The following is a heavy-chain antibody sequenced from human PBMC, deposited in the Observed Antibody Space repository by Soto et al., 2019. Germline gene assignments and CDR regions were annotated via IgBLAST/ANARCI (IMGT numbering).Heavy chain of an antibody. V-gene: IGHV4-30-2*01. J-gene: IGHJ4*02. Sequence: PSETLSLTWAVSGGSLSSGGYSCNWIRQPPGKGLEWIGYIYHSGSTYYNPSLKSRVTISVDRSKNQFSLKLSSVTAADTAVYYCARGMTTVTTFDYWGQGTLVTVSS. D-gene: IGHD4-17*01. CDR3: ARGMTTVTTFDY. CDR2: IYHSGST. CDR1: GGSLSSGGYS.